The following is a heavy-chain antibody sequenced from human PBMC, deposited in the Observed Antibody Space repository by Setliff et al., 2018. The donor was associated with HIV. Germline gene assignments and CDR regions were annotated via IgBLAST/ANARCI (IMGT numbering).Heavy chain of an antibody. J-gene: IGHJ3*02. CDR2: INHSGDT. CDR3: ARVGDFYDTSSYYSVLDAFDI. V-gene: IGHV4-34*01. D-gene: IGHD3-22*01. Sequence: SETLSLTCAVYGGSFSGYFWTWIRQPPQKRLEWIGEINHSGDTNYNPSLKSRVTISADTSKNQFSLKLSSVTAADTAVYYCARVGDFYDTSSYYSVLDAFDIWGQGTMVTVTS. CDR1: GGSFSGYF.